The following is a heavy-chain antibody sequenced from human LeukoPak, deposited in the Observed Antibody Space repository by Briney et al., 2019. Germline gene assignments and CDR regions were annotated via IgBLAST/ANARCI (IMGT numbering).Heavy chain of an antibody. CDR2: INHSGST. CDR1: GGSFSGYY. D-gene: IGHD3-10*01. CDR3: ARGLFLYGSGSYSYYFDY. V-gene: IGHV4-34*01. Sequence: SETLSLTCAVYGGSFSGYYWSWIRQPPGKGLEWIGEINHSGSTNYNLSLKSRVTISVDTSKNQFSLKLSSVTAADTAVYYCARGLFLYGSGSYSYYFDYWGQGTLVTVSS. J-gene: IGHJ4*02.